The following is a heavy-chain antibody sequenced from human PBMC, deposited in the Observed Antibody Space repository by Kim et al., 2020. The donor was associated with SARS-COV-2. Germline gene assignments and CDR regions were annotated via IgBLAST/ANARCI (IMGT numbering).Heavy chain of an antibody. CDR3: ARRVIAAAANNWFDP. Sequence: DSVKSRFTISRDNAKNSVYLQMNSLRGEDTAVYYCARRVIAAAANNWFDPWGQGTLVTVSS. J-gene: IGHJ5*02. D-gene: IGHD6-13*01. V-gene: IGHV3-7*01.